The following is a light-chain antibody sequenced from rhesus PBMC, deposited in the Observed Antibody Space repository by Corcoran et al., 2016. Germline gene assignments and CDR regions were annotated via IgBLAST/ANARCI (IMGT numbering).Light chain of an antibody. V-gene: IGKV1-22*01. J-gene: IGKJ3*01. CDR1: QSISSW. Sequence: DIQMTQSPSSLSASVGDTVTITCRASQSISSWLAWSQQKPGKAPKLLIYKASTLQSGGPSRFSGSGAGTDFTLTISSLQSEDFATYYCQQYASSPFTFGPGTKLDIK. CDR3: QQYASSPFT. CDR2: KAS.